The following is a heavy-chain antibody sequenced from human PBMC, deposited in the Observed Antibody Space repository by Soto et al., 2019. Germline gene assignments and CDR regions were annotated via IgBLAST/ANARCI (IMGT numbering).Heavy chain of an antibody. J-gene: IGHJ6*02. CDR1: GGSISSSNW. V-gene: IGHV4-4*02. CDR2: IYHSGST. CDR3: ARVSMGVFLWFGELPHGMAV. Sequence: SETLSLTCAVSGGSISSSNWWSWVRQPPGKGLEWIGEIYHSGSTNYNPSLKSRVTISVDKSKNQFSLKLSSVTAADTAVYYCARVSMGVFLWFGELPHGMAVWGQGTTVT. D-gene: IGHD3-10*01.